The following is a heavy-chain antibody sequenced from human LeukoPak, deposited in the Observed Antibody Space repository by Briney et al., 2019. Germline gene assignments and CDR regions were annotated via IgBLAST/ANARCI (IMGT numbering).Heavy chain of an antibody. CDR2: ISWNSGSI. V-gene: IGHV3-9*01. Sequence: GRSLRLSCAASGFTFDDYAMHWVRQAPGKGLEWVSGISWNSGSIGYADSVKGRFTISRGNAKNSLYLQMNSLRAEDTALYYCAKDIRAVAGKGSFDYWGQGTLVTVSS. J-gene: IGHJ4*02. CDR1: GFTFDDYA. CDR3: AKDIRAVAGKGSFDY. D-gene: IGHD6-19*01.